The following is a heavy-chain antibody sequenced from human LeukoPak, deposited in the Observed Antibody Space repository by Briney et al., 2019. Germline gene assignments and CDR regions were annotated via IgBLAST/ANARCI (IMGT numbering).Heavy chain of an antibody. CDR1: GFTFSSYA. CDR3: ARSIAVAGKSFDY. D-gene: IGHD6-19*01. Sequence: GGSLRLSCAASGFTFSSYAMSWVRQAPGKGLEWVAVISYDGSNKYYADSVKGRFTISRDNSKNTLYLQMNSLRAEDTAVYYCARSIAVAGKSFDYWGQGTLVTVSS. J-gene: IGHJ4*02. CDR2: ISYDGSNK. V-gene: IGHV3-30-3*01.